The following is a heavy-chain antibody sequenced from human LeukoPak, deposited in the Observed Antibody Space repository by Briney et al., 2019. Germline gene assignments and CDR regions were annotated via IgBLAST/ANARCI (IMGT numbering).Heavy chain of an antibody. D-gene: IGHD3-9*01. J-gene: IGHJ4*02. CDR3: ARVRYFDWYPFDY. Sequence: PGGSLRLSCAASGFTFSSYWMHWDRQAPGKGLVWVSRINSDGSSTSYADSVKGRFTISRDNAKNTLYLQMNSLRAEDTAVYYCARVRYFDWYPFDYWGQGTLVTVSS. CDR1: GFTFSSYW. V-gene: IGHV3-74*01. CDR2: INSDGSST.